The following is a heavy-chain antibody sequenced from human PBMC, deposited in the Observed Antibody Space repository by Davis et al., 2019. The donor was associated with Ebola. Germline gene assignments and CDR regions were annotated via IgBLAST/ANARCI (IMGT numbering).Heavy chain of an antibody. J-gene: IGHJ6*04. CDR2: IYHSGLT. CDR1: GGSISSTNC. CDR3: ARRQPGGYYYYALDV. D-gene: IGHD3-10*01. V-gene: IGHV4-4*02. Sequence: SETLSLTCAVSGGSISSTNCWSWVRQPPGKGLEWIGEIYHSGLTTYNPSLKSRVTISVDKSKNHFSLRLTSVTAADTAIYYCARRQPGGYYYYALDVWGKGTTVTISS.